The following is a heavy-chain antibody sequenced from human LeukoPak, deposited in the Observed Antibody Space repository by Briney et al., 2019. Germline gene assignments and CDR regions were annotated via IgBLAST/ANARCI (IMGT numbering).Heavy chain of an antibody. Sequence: SETLSLTCTVSGYSISSGYYWGWIRQSPGKGLEWIGSVYHSGSAYYNPSLKSRVTLSVDTSKNVFSLKLRSVTAADTAVYYCSRGEYGGGETHWGQGTLVIVSS. CDR2: VYHSGSA. CDR1: GYSISSGYY. J-gene: IGHJ4*02. CDR3: SRGEYGGGETH. D-gene: IGHD2/OR15-2a*01. V-gene: IGHV4-38-2*02.